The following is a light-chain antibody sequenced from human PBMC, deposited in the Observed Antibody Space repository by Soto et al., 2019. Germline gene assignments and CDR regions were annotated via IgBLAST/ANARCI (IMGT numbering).Light chain of an antibody. CDR2: EVS. Sequence: QSALTQPPSASGSPGQSVTISCTGTSSDVGGYNYVSWYQQYPAKAPKLLIYEVSKRPSGVPDRFSGSKSGNTASLTVSGLQAEDEADYFCSSHACSNSYAVFGGGTKVTVL. V-gene: IGLV2-8*01. CDR1: SSDVGGYNY. CDR3: SSHACSNSYAV. J-gene: IGLJ2*01.